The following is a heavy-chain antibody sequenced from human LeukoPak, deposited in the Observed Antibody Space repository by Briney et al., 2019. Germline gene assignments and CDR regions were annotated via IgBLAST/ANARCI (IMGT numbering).Heavy chain of an antibody. Sequence: SETLSLTCTVSGGSISSYYWSWIRQPPGKGLEWIGYIYYSGSTNYNPSLKSRVTISVDTSKNQFSLKLSSATAADTAVYYCARQRGYSYGYDQFFDYWGQGTLVTVSS. J-gene: IGHJ4*02. D-gene: IGHD5-18*01. CDR1: GGSISSYY. CDR2: IYYSGST. CDR3: ARQRGYSYGYDQFFDY. V-gene: IGHV4-59*08.